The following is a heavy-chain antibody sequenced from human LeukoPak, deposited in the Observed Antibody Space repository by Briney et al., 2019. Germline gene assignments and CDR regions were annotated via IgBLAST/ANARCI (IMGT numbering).Heavy chain of an antibody. CDR2: IYYSGST. CDR3: ARLYYYDSGTFYNGLDS. J-gene: IGHJ5*01. Sequence: PSETLSLTCTVSGGSISSYYWSWIRQPPGKGLEWIGYIYYSGSTKYKPSLKSRVTISVDTSNNQFSLKLSSVTAADTAVYYCARLYYYDSGTFYNGLDSWGQGTLVTVSS. CDR1: GGSISSYY. V-gene: IGHV4-59*01. D-gene: IGHD3-10*01.